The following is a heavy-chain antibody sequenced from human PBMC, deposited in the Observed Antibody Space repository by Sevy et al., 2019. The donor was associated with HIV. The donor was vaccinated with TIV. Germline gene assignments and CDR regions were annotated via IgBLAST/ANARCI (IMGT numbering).Heavy chain of an antibody. Sequence: ASVKVSCKASGGTFSSYAISWVRQAPGQGLEWMGGIIPIFGTANYAQKFQGRVTITADESTSTAYMELSSLRSEDTAVYYCATRWKHHAFDIWGQGTMVTVSS. CDR2: IIPIFGTA. D-gene: IGHD2-15*01. J-gene: IGHJ3*02. CDR3: ATRWKHHAFDI. V-gene: IGHV1-69*13. CDR1: GGTFSSYA.